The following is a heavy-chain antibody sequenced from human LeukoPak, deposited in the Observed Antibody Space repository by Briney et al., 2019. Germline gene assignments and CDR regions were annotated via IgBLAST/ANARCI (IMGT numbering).Heavy chain of an antibody. CDR2: IGGDGGRT. D-gene: IGHD6-19*01. Sequence: GGSLRLSCAASGFTFSNYAMTWVRQAPGKGLEWVSAIGGDGGRTYYADSVKGRFTTSRDNSKDTVFLQMNSLRAEDTAVYYCAKASRQGAVASPLDYWGQGTLVTVSS. CDR3: AKASRQGAVASPLDY. V-gene: IGHV3-23*01. J-gene: IGHJ4*02. CDR1: GFTFSNYA.